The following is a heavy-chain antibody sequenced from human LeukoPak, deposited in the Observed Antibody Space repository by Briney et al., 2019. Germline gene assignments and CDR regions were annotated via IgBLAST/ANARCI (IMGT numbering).Heavy chain of an antibody. CDR1: GFSFNNYA. CDR3: AKDWTTVVTPKGYYFDS. Sequence: GGSLRLSCAASGFSFNNYAMSWVRQSPGKGLVWVSAISTTGGSTYYADSVKGRFTISRDNSKNTLSLQMDSLRVEDTAVYYCAKDWTTVVTPKGYYFDSWGQGTLVTVSS. J-gene: IGHJ4*02. CDR2: ISTTGGST. V-gene: IGHV3-23*01. D-gene: IGHD4-23*01.